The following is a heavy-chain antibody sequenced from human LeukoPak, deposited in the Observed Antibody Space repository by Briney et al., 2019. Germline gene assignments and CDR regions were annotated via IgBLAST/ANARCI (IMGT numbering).Heavy chain of an antibody. J-gene: IGHJ4*02. V-gene: IGHV1-58*02. Sequence: GTSVKVSCKASGFTFTSSAMQWVRQARGQRLEWIGWIVVGSGNTNYAQKFQERVTITRDMSTSTAYMELSSLRSEDTAVYYCAARTFGGVIVTPPDYWGQGTLVTVSS. CDR2: IVVGSGNT. D-gene: IGHD3-16*02. CDR1: GFTFTSSA. CDR3: AARTFGGVIVTPPDY.